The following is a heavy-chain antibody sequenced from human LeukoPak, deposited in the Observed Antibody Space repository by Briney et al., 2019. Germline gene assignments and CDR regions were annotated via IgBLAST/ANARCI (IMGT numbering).Heavy chain of an antibody. V-gene: IGHV4-38-2*02. CDR3: VRYCSSTTCYTRAVDY. D-gene: IGHD2-2*02. CDR2: IYHSGSA. Sequence: PSETLSLTCTVSGYSITSGYNWAWVRQPPGKVLEWIGSIYHSGSAYYNPSLKSRVTISVDTSKNQFSLKLSSVTAADTAVYYCVRYCSSTTCYTRAVDYWGQGTLVTVSS. J-gene: IGHJ4*02. CDR1: GYSITSGYN.